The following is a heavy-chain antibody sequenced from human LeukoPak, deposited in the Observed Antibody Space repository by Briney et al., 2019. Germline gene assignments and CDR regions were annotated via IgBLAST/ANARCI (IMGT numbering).Heavy chain of an antibody. CDR1: GFTFSTYA. V-gene: IGHV3-23*01. J-gene: IGHJ4*02. Sequence: GGSLRLSCAASGFTFSTYAMTWVRQAPWKGLEWVSSISGSGGGTYYADSVKGRFTISRDNSRNTLYLQMNSLRGEDTAIYYCAKIIDAAGTGHWGQGTLVTVSS. D-gene: IGHD6-13*01. CDR2: ISGSGGGT. CDR3: AKIIDAAGTGH.